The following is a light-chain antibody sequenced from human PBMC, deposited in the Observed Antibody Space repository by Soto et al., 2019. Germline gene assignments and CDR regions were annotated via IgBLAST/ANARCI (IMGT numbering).Light chain of an antibody. CDR1: FSNIGSNT. CDR3: AAWDDSLSSPV. J-gene: IGLJ2*01. V-gene: IGLV1-44*01. Sequence: QPVLTQPPSASGTPGRRVTISCSGTFSNIGSNTVNWYQQLPGTAPKLLIFTTNQRPSGVPDRFSGSKSGTSASLAISGLQSGDEADYYCAAWDDSLSSPVFGGGTKLTVL. CDR2: TTN.